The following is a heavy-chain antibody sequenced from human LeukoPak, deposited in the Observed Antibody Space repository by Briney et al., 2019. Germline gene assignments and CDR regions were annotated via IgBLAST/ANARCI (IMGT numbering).Heavy chain of an antibody. V-gene: IGHV3-74*01. J-gene: IGHJ4*02. D-gene: IGHD3-10*01. CDR3: ARDNLYGSGSYYNFDY. CDR2: INSDGSST. CDR1: GFTFSSYW. Sequence: GGSLRLSCAASGFTFSSYWVHWVRQAPGKGLVWVSRINSDGSSTSYADSVKGRFTISGDNAKNTLYLQMNSLRAEDTAVYYCARDNLYGSGSYYNFDYWGQGTLVTVSS.